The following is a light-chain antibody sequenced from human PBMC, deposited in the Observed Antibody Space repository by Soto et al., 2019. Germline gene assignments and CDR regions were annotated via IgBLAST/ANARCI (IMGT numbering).Light chain of an antibody. V-gene: IGKV1-5*03. CDR2: KAS. J-gene: IGKJ1*01. CDR3: QEYNTYSRT. CDR1: QSISSW. Sequence: DIQMTQSPSTLSAFVGDRVMITCRASQSISSWLAWYQQKPGKAPNLLIYKASSLESGVPSRFSGSGSGTEFTLTISSLQPDDFATYYCQEYNTYSRTFGQGTKVDIK.